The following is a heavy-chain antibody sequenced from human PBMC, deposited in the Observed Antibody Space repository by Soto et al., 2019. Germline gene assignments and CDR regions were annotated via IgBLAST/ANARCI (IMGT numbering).Heavy chain of an antibody. J-gene: IGHJ6*02. CDR1: AGSVTSYY. D-gene: IGHD6-25*01. CDR3: VRDERDYYYGPDV. CDR2: IYADGGT. Sequence: QVQLQESGPGLVKPSETLSLTCSISAGSVTSYYWSWIRQPAGKGLEWIGRIYADGGTTYNPSLKGRVAMSVASSKTQFSLKLSSVTAADTAVYYCVRDERDYYYGPDVWGLGTTVTVSS. V-gene: IGHV4-4*07.